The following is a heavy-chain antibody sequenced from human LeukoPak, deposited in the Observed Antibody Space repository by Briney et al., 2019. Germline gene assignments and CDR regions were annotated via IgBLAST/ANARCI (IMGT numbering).Heavy chain of an antibody. CDR3: ARDLGQYYDTSDNWFDP. D-gene: IGHD3-22*01. CDR1: GLIFSKYW. J-gene: IGHJ5*02. V-gene: IGHV3-7*01. CDR2: IKPDGSEK. Sequence: GGSLRLSCAASGLIFSKYWMTWVRQAPGKGLEWVASIKPDGSEKYYLDSVKGRFTISRDNAKNTLNLQMNSLRAEDTAVYYCARDLGQYYDTSDNWFDPWGQGTLVTVSS.